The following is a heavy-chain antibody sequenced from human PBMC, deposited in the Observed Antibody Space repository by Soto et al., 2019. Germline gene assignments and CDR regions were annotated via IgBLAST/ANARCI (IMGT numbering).Heavy chain of an antibody. CDR2: ISYDGSNK. Sequence: QVQLVESGGGVVQPGRSLRLSCAASGFTFSSYAMHWVRQAPGKGLEWVAVISYDGSNKYYADSVKGRFTISRDNSKNTLYLQMNSLRAEDTAVYYCARETYDDFWSGPYYGMDVWGQGTKVTVSS. CDR3: ARETYDDFWSGPYYGMDV. V-gene: IGHV3-30-3*01. CDR1: GFTFSSYA. J-gene: IGHJ6*02. D-gene: IGHD3-3*01.